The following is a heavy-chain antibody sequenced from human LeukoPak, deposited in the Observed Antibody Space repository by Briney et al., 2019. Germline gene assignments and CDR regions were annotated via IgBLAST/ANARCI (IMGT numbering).Heavy chain of an antibody. J-gene: IGHJ3*02. V-gene: IGHV1-18*01. Sequence: ASVKVSCKASGGTFSSYAINWVRQAPGQGLEWMGWISAYNGNTNYAQKLQGRVTMTTDTSTSTAYMELRSLRSDDTAVYYCAREAMVRGIQFISGPNDAFDIWGQGTMVTVSS. CDR2: ISAYNGNT. D-gene: IGHD3-10*01. CDR1: GGTFSSYA. CDR3: AREAMVRGIQFISGPNDAFDI.